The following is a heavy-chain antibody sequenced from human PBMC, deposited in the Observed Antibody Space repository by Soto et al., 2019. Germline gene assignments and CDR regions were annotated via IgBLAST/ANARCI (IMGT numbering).Heavy chain of an antibody. CDR2: ISGSGGST. Sequence: EVQLLEYGGGLVQPGGSLRLTCAASGFTFSSYAMSWVRQAPGKGLEWVSAISGSGGSTYYADSVKGRFTISRDNSKNTLYLQMNSLRAEDTAVYYCAKHPYDFCSGYYDYWGQGTLVTVSS. V-gene: IGHV3-23*01. CDR1: GFTFSSYA. CDR3: AKHPYDFCSGYYDY. J-gene: IGHJ4*02. D-gene: IGHD3-3*01.